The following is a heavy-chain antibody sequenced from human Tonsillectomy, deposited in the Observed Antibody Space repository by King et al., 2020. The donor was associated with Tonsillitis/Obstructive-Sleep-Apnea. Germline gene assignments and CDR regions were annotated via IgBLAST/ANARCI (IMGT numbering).Heavy chain of an antibody. V-gene: IGHV3-30*01. CDR3: ARVEEDVVVIALVDY. CDR2: ISYDGSNK. J-gene: IGHJ4*02. Sequence: VQLVESGGGVVQPGRSLRLSCAASGFTFSSYAMHWVRQAPGKGLEWVAVISYDGSNKYYADSVKGRFTISRDNSKNTRYLQMNSLRAEDTAVYYCARVEEDVVVIALVDYWGQGTLVTVSS. CDR1: GFTFSSYA. D-gene: IGHD2-21*01.